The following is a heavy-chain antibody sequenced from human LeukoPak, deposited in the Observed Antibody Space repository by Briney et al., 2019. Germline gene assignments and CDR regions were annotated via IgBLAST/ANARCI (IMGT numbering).Heavy chain of an antibody. Sequence: GRSLRLSCAASGVTFSSYGMHWVRQAPGQGLEWMGWINPNSGGTNYAQKFQGMLTMTRDTSISTAYMELSRLRSDDTAVYYCAREYYDSHDYWGQGTLVTVSS. CDR3: AREYYDSHDY. V-gene: IGHV1-2*02. CDR2: INPNSGGT. CDR1: GVTFSSYG. J-gene: IGHJ4*02. D-gene: IGHD3-22*01.